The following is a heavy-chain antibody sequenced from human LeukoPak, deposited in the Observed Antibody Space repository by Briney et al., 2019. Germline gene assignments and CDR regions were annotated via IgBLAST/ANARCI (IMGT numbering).Heavy chain of an antibody. CDR2: IIPIFGTA. CDR1: GGTFSSYA. V-gene: IGHV1-69*05. Sequence: SVKVSCKASGGTFSSYAISWVRQAPGQGLEGMGRIIPIFGTANYAQKFQGRVTITTDESTSTAYMELSSLRSEDTAVYYCARAGVNDYGGKSLAFDIWGQGTMVTVSS. CDR3: ARAGVNDYGGKSLAFDI. J-gene: IGHJ3*02. D-gene: IGHD4-23*01.